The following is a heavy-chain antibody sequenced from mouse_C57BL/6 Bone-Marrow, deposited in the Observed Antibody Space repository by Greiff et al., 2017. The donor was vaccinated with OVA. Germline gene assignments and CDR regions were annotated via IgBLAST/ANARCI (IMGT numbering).Heavy chain of an antibody. D-gene: IGHD1-1*01. V-gene: IGHV1-64*01. Sequence: QVQLQQPGAELVKPGASVKLSCKASGYTFTSYWMHWVKQRPGQGLEWIGMIHPNSGSTNYNEEFKSKATLTVDKSSSTAYMQLSSLTSEDSAVYYCARPYYYGSSYEDWYFDVWGTGTTVTVSS. CDR1: GYTFTSYW. CDR2: IHPNSGST. CDR3: ARPYYYGSSYEDWYFDV. J-gene: IGHJ1*03.